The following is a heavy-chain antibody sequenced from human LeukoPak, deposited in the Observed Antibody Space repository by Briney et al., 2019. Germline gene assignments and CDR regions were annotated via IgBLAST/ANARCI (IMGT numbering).Heavy chain of an antibody. D-gene: IGHD3-3*01. Sequence: GESLKISCKGSGYSFTSYWIGWVRQMPGKGLEWMGIIYPGDSDTRYSPSFQGQVTISADKSISTAYLQWSSLKASDTAMYYCARRGGPYDFWSGYHLPHAFDIWGQGTMVTVSS. J-gene: IGHJ3*02. CDR1: GYSFTSYW. CDR3: ARRGGPYDFWSGYHLPHAFDI. V-gene: IGHV5-51*01. CDR2: IYPGDSDT.